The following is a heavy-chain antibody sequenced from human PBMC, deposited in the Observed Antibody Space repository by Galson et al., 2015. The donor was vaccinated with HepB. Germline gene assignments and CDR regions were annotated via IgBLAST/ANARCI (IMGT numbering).Heavy chain of an antibody. D-gene: IGHD2-2*01. CDR3: ARGGRCSSTSCHYYYYGMDV. Sequence: SLRLSCAASGFIFNDYWMQWVRQVPGRGLEWVANIKEDGTKTHYVDSVKGRFTISRDNAKNSLYLQMNNLRAEDTAVYYCARGGRCSSTSCHYYYYGMDVWGQGTTVTVSS. V-gene: IGHV3-7*03. CDR1: GFIFNDYW. CDR2: IKEDGTKT. J-gene: IGHJ6*02.